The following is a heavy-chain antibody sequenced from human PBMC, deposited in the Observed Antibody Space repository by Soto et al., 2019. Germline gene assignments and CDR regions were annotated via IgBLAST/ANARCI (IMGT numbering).Heavy chain of an antibody. D-gene: IGHD2-15*01. Sequence: PGGSLRLSCAASGFTFSSYGMHWVRQAPGKGLEWVAVISYDGSNKYYADSVKGRFTISRDNSKNTLYLQMNSLRAEDTAVYYCAKIGVVVAATPGLAFDIWGQGTMVTVS. J-gene: IGHJ3*02. V-gene: IGHV3-30*18. CDR1: GFTFSSYG. CDR2: ISYDGSNK. CDR3: AKIGVVVAATPGLAFDI.